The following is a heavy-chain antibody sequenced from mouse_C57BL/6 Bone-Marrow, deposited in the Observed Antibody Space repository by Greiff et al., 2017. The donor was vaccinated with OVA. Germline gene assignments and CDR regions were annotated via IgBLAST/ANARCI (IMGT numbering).Heavy chain of an antibody. V-gene: IGHV10-1*01. Sequence: EVKLVESGGGLVQPQGSLKLSCAASGFSFNTYAMNWVRQAPGKGLEWVARIRSKSNNYATYYADSVKDRFTISRDDSESMLYLQMNNLKTEDTAMYYCVRQGVLAYWGQGTLVTVSA. CDR3: VRQGVLAY. CDR1: GFSFNTYA. J-gene: IGHJ3*01. CDR2: IRSKSNNYAT.